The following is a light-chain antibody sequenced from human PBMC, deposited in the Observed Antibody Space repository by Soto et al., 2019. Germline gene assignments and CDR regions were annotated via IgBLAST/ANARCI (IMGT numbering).Light chain of an antibody. J-gene: IGLJ2*01. V-gene: IGLV2-14*03. CDR3: SSYTSSNTLV. Sequence: QSVLTQPASVSGSPGQSITISCTGTSSDVGGYNYVSWYQHYPGKAPKLMIFDVSNRPSGVSNRFSGSKSGNTASLTISGLQAEDEADYYCSSYTSSNTLVFGGGTKVTVL. CDR1: SSDVGGYNY. CDR2: DVS.